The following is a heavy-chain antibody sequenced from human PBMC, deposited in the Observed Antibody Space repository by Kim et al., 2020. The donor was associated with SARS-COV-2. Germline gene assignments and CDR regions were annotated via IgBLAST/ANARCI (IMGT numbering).Heavy chain of an antibody. Sequence: TYSADSVKGRFTIPKHNSKNTLYLQMNSLRAEDTAVYYCARGGSWPNYFDYWGQGTLVTVSS. CDR3: ARGGSWPNYFDY. D-gene: IGHD6-13*01. CDR2: T. V-gene: IGHV3-53*01. J-gene: IGHJ4*02.